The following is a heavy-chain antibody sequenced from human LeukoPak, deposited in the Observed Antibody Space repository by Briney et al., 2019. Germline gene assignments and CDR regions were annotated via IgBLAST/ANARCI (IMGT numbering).Heavy chain of an antibody. Sequence: PSETLSLTCTVSGGSISSYYWSWIRQPPGKGLEWIGYIYYSGSTNYNPSLKSRVTISVDTSKNQFSLKLSSVTAADTAVYYCARENVLRYFPFDPWGQGTLVTVSS. CDR1: GGSISSYY. D-gene: IGHD3-9*01. V-gene: IGHV4-59*12. CDR3: ARENVLRYFPFDP. CDR2: IYYSGST. J-gene: IGHJ5*02.